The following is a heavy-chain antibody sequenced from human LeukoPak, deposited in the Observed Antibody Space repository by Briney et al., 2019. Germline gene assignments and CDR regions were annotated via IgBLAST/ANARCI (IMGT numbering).Heavy chain of an antibody. V-gene: IGHV1-24*01. J-gene: IGHJ6*02. CDR1: GYTLTELS. D-gene: IGHD4-23*01. Sequence: ASVKVSCKVSGYTLTELSMHWVRQAPGKGLEWMGGFDPEDGETIYAQKFQDRVTMTEDTSTNTAYMELSSLRSEDTAVYYCATGRNGGPLYYGMDVWGQGTTVTVSS. CDR2: FDPEDGET. CDR3: ATGRNGGPLYYGMDV.